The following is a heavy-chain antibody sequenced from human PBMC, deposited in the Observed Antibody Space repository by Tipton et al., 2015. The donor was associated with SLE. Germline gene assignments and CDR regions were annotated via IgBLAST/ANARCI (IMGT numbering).Heavy chain of an antibody. CDR2: IFSRGST. Sequence: TLSLTCAVSGYSITYDHNWSWIRQPAGKGLEWIGRIFSRGSTNSNLSLKSRVTISLDASKNQFSLKLSSVTAADTAVYYCARDSVGLVDNYHYYYMDVWGKGTTVTISS. D-gene: IGHD1-26*01. J-gene: IGHJ6*03. CDR1: GYSITYDHN. V-gene: IGHV4-61*02. CDR3: ARDSVGLVDNYHYYYMDV.